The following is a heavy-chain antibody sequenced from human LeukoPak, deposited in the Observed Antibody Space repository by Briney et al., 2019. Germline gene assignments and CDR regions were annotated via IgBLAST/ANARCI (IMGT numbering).Heavy chain of an antibody. CDR3: ASSVRCSSTSCYTGYYYYGMDV. D-gene: IGHD2-2*02. J-gene: IGHJ6*02. CDR2: ISGSGGST. CDR1: GFTFSSYA. V-gene: IGHV3-23*01. Sequence: GGSLRLSCAASGFTFSSYAMSWVRQAPGKGLEWVSAISGSGGSTYYADSVKGRFTISRDNSKNTLYLQMNSLRAEDTAVYYCASSVRCSSTSCYTGYYYYGMDVWGQGTTVTVSS.